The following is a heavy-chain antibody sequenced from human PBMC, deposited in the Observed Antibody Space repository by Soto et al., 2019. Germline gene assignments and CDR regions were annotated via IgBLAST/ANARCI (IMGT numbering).Heavy chain of an antibody. CDR3: ARGAGEHDFWSGYYYYFDY. CDR2: INPNSGGT. D-gene: IGHD3-3*01. Sequence: ASVKVSCKASGYTFTGYYMHWVRQAPGQGLEWMGWINPNSGGTNYAQKFQGWVTMTRDTSISTAYMELSRLRSDDTAVYYCARGAGEHDFWSGYYYYFDYRGQGTLVTVSS. CDR1: GYTFTGYY. V-gene: IGHV1-2*04. J-gene: IGHJ4*02.